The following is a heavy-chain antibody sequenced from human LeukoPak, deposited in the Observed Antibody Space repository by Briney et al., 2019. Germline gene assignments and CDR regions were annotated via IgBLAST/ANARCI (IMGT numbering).Heavy chain of an antibody. Sequence: PGGSLRLSCAASGFTVSSNYMSWVRQAPGKGLEWVSVIYSGGSTYYADSVKGRFTISRDNSKNTLYLQMNSLRAEDTAVYYCAKARQLWNPQFDYWGQGTLVTVSS. D-gene: IGHD5-18*01. CDR1: GFTVSSNY. CDR3: AKARQLWNPQFDY. CDR2: IYSGGST. V-gene: IGHV3-53*01. J-gene: IGHJ4*02.